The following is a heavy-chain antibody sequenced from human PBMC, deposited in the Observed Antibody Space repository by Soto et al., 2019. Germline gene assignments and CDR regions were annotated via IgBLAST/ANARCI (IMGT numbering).Heavy chain of an antibody. D-gene: IGHD6-6*01. CDR2: IIPIVGTA. V-gene: IGHV1-69*05. CDR1: GGPISSCA. CDR3: ARGNRGSIAARAPPLYYYGMDV. J-gene: IGHJ6*02. Sequence: SVKVSCKASGGPISSCAISWVRQAPGQGLEWMRAIIPIVGTANYAQKVQGRVTMTRDTSTSTVYMELSSLRSEDTAVYYCARGNRGSIAARAPPLYYYGMDVWGQGTTVTVSS.